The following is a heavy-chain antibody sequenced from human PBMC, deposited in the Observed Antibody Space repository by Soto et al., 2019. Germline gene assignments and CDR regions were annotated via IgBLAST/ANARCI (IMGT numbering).Heavy chain of an antibody. CDR2: IYYSGST. V-gene: IGHV4-61*01. D-gene: IGHD2-15*01. CDR1: GGSVSSGSYY. CDR3: ATDRIEDIGRPS. J-gene: IGHJ4*02. Sequence: PSETLSLTCTVSGGSVSSGSYYWSWIRQPPGKGLEWIGYIYYSGSTNYNPSLKSRVTISVDTSKNQFSLKLSSVTAADTAMYYCATDRIEDIGRPSWGQGTLVTVSS.